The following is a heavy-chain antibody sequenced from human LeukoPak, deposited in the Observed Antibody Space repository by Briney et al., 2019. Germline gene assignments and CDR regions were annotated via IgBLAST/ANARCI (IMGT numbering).Heavy chain of an antibody. CDR3: ARFARLTYYYGSGNY. D-gene: IGHD3-10*01. CDR2: IYYSGST. J-gene: IGHJ4*02. CDR1: GGSISSSSYY. V-gene: IGHV4-39*01. Sequence: SETLSLTCTVSGGSISSSSYYWGWIRQPPGKGLEWIGSIYYSGSTYYNPSLKSRVTISVDTSKNQFSLKPSSVTAADTAVYYCARFARLTYYYGSGNYWGQGTLVTVSS.